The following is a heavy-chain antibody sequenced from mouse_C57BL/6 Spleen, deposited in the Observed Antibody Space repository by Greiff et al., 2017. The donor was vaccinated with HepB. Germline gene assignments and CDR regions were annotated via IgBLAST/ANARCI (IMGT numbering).Heavy chain of an antibody. V-gene: IGHV5-17*01. D-gene: IGHD4-1*02. CDR3: ARLQLGLYAMDY. CDR2: ISSGSSTI. CDR1: GFTFSDYG. Sequence: DVKLVESGGGLVKPGGSLKLSCAASGFTFSDYGMHWVRQAPEKGLEWVAYISSGSSTIYYADTVKGRFTISRDNAKNTLFLQMTSLRSEDTAMYYCARLQLGLYAMDYWGQGTSVTVSS. J-gene: IGHJ4*01.